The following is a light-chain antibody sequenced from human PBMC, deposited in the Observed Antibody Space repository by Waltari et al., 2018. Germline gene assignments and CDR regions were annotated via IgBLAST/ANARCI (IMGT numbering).Light chain of an antibody. CDR3: QHYVRLPAT. CDR2: GAS. CDR1: QSVSRA. J-gene: IGKJ1*01. Sequence: EIVLTQSPGSLSSSPGERVTLSCRASQSVSRALAWYQQKPGQAPRLLIFGASNRATGIPDSFSGSGSGTDFSLTISRLEPEDFAVYYCQHYVRLPATFGRGTKVEIK. V-gene: IGKV3-20*01.